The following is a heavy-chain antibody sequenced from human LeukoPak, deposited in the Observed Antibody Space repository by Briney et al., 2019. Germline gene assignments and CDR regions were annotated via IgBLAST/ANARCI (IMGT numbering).Heavy chain of an antibody. CDR1: GYTFTGYY. V-gene: IGHV1-2*04. CDR3: ARVAPGYGDKKGFDY. J-gene: IGHJ4*02. CDR2: INPNSGGT. Sequence: ASVKVSCKASGYTFTGYYMHWVRQAHGQGLEWLGWINPNSGGTNYAQKFQGWVTMTRDTSISTAYMEVSRLRSDDTDIYYCARVAPGYGDKKGFDYWGQGILVTVSS. D-gene: IGHD4-23*01.